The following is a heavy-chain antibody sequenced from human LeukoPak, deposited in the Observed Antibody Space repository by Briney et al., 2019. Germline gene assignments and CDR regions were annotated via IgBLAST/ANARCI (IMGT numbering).Heavy chain of an antibody. J-gene: IGHJ6*02. Sequence: ASETLSLTCTVSGGSISSYYWSWIRQPAGKGLEWIGRIYTSGSTNYNPSLKSRVTMSVDTSKNQFSLKLSSVTAADTAVYYCARLPGIAAAGTAYYYYGMDVWGQGTTVTVSS. CDR3: ARLPGIAAAGTAYYYYGMDV. D-gene: IGHD6-13*01. CDR1: GGSISSYY. V-gene: IGHV4-4*07. CDR2: IYTSGST.